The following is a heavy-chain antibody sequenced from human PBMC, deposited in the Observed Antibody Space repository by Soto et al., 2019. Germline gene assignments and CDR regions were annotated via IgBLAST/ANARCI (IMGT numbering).Heavy chain of an antibody. V-gene: IGHV4-59*01. CDR1: GGSISSYY. Sequence: SETLSLTCTVSGGSISSYYWSWIRQPPGKGLEWIGYIYYSGSTNYNPSLKSRVTISVDTSKNQFSLKLSSVTAADTAVYYCARSRGYDYPYYYGMDVWGQGTTVTVSS. J-gene: IGHJ6*02. CDR3: ARSRGYDYPYYYGMDV. CDR2: IYYSGST. D-gene: IGHD5-12*01.